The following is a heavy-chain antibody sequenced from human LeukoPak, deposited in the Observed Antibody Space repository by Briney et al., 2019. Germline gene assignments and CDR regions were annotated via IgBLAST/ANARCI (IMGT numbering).Heavy chain of an antibody. CDR3: ARNWVYYDFWSAPDDAFDI. Sequence: GGSLRLSCAASGSTFSSYSMNWVRQAPGKGLEWVSSISSSSSYIYYADSVKGRFTISRDNAKNSLYLQMNSLRAEDTAVYYCARNWVYYDFWSAPDDAFDIWGQGTMVTVSS. D-gene: IGHD3-3*01. J-gene: IGHJ3*02. CDR1: GSTFSSYS. V-gene: IGHV3-21*01. CDR2: ISSSSSYI.